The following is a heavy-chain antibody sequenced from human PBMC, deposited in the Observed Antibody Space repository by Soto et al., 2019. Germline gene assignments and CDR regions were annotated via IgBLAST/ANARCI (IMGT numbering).Heavy chain of an antibody. CDR3: ARDQNGSGNYYTRYFDY. V-gene: IGHV4-59*12. CDR1: GGSIRSYY. CDR2: IYYSGST. D-gene: IGHD3-10*01. Sequence: SETLSLTCTVSGGSIRSYYWSWIRQPPGKGLECIGYIYYSGSTNYNPSLKSRVTISVDKSKNQFSLNLRSVTAADTAVYYCARDQNGSGNYYTRYFDYWGQGTLVTVSS. J-gene: IGHJ4*02.